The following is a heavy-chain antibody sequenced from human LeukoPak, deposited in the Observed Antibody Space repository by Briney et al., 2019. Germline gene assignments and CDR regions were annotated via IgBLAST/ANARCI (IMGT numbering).Heavy chain of an antibody. J-gene: IGHJ6*02. CDR3: ARRPHTGYSGDWGPHDYYYGMNV. V-gene: IGHV4-59*08. CDR2: IYYTGST. Sequence: SETPSLTCTVSGGSISSYYRSWIRQPPGKGLEWIGYIYYTGSTNYNPSLKSRVTISVDTSKNQFSLKLSPVTAADTAVYYCARRPHTGYSGDWGPHDYYYGMNVWGQGTTVTVSS. D-gene: IGHD6-19*01. CDR1: GGSISSYY.